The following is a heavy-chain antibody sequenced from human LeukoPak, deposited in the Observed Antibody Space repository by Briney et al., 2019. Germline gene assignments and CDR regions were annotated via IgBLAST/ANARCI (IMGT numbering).Heavy chain of an antibody. CDR3: ARDEMGYQLLYPAQCFQY. CDR1: GYTFSDYY. J-gene: IGHJ1*01. V-gene: IGHV1-2*02. D-gene: IGHD2-2*02. Sequence: GASVKVSCKASGYTFSDYYIHWVRQAPGQGLEWLGWINPKDGGTNYAQRFQGRVTVTRDMSISTAYMELSRLRSDDTAVYYCARDEMGYQLLYPAQCFQYWGQGTLVTVSS. CDR2: INPKDGGT.